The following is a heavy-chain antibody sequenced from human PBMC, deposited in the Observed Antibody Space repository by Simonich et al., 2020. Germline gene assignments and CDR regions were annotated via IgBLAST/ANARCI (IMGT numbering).Heavy chain of an antibody. CDR3: ARDPVVPAAIRNAFDI. V-gene: IGHV1-2*02. J-gene: IGHJ3*02. CDR2: INPNSGGT. Sequence: QVQLVQSGAEVKKPGASVKVSCKASGYTFTGYYMHWVRQAPGKGLEWMGWINPNSGGTNYAQKFQGRVTMTRDTSISTAYMELSRLRSDDTAVYYCARDPVVPAAIRNAFDIWGQGTMVTVSS. D-gene: IGHD2-2*01. CDR1: GYTFTGYY.